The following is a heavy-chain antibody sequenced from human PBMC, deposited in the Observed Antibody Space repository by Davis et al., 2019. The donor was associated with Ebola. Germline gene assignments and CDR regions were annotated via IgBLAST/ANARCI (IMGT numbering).Heavy chain of an antibody. CDR2: IRYDEANK. CDR1: GFTFSSYW. Sequence: PGGSLRLSCATSGFTFSSYWMHWVRQAPGKGLEWVAFIRYDEANKYYIDSVKGRFTISRDNSKNTLYLQMNSLRPEDTAVYYCAKVEVEFSSVYYYGMDAWGQGTTVTVSS. CDR3: AKVEVEFSSVYYYGMDA. V-gene: IGHV3-30*02. J-gene: IGHJ6*02. D-gene: IGHD3-10*01.